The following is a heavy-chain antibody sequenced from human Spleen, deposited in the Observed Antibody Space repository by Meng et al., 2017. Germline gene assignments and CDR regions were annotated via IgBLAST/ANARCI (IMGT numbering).Heavy chain of an antibody. CDR1: GGSTSSGSYY. J-gene: IGHJ5*02. CDR2: AYYSGST. Sequence: SETLSLTCTVSGGSTSSGSYYWGWIRQPPGKGLEWIGSAYYSGSTFYNPSLKSRVTISVDTSKNQFSLKLSSVTAADTAVYYCAREGIVGATRGWFDPWGQGTLVTVSS. V-gene: IGHV4-39*07. CDR3: AREGIVGATRGWFDP. D-gene: IGHD1-26*01.